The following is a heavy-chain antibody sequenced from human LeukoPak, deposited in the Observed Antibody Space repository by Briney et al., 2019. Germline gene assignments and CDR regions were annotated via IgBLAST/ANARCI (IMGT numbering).Heavy chain of an antibody. D-gene: IGHD3-16*01. J-gene: IGHJ5*02. CDR3: ARDSGGISRFDP. V-gene: IGHV4-59*01. CDR2: IYYSGST. CDR1: GGSISSYY. Sequence: SETLSLTCTVSGGSISSYYWSWIRQPPGKGLEWIGYIYYSGSTNYNPSLKSRVTISVDTSKNQFFLKLSSVTAADTAVYYCARDSGGISRFDPWGQGTLVTVSS.